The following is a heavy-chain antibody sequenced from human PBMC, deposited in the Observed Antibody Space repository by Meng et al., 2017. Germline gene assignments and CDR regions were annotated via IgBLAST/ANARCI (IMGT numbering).Heavy chain of an antibody. CDR2: IYSGGST. Sequence: GESLKISCAASGLTVSSNYMSWVRQAPGKGLEWVSVIYSGGSTYYADSVKGRFTISRDNSKNTLYLQMNSLRAEDTAVYYCARGGSSGYYPSPRYWGQGTLVTVSS. D-gene: IGHD3-22*01. V-gene: IGHV3-53*01. CDR1: GLTVSSNY. J-gene: IGHJ4*02. CDR3: ARGGSSGYYPSPRY.